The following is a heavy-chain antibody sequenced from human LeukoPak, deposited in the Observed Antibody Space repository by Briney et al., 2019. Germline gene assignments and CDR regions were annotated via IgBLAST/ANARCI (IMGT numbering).Heavy chain of an antibody. J-gene: IGHJ4*02. V-gene: IGHV1-24*01. CDR3: ATSSLRYFDWLLPDFDY. CDR2: FDPEDGET. CDR1: GYTLTELS. Sequence: ASVKVSCKVSGYTLTELSMHWVRQAPGKGLEWMGGFDPEDGETIYAQKFQGRVTMTEDTSTDTAYMELSSLRSEDTAVYYCATSSLRYFDWLLPDFDYWGQGTLVTVSS. D-gene: IGHD3-9*01.